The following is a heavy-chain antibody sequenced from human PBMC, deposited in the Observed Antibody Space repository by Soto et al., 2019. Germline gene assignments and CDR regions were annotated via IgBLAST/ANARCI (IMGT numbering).Heavy chain of an antibody. CDR1: GFTFSSYA. CDR2: ISYDGSNK. J-gene: IGHJ4*02. CDR3: ARDAIEAVAAAGTRGLGGPGYYFDY. Sequence: QVQLVESGGGVVQPGRSLRLSCAASGFTFSSYAMHWVRQAPGKGLEWVAVISYDGSNKYYADSVKGRFTISRDNSKNSLYLKMNSLRAEDTAVYYCARDAIEAVAAAGTRGLGGPGYYFDYWGQGTLVTVSS. V-gene: IGHV3-30-3*01. D-gene: IGHD6-13*01.